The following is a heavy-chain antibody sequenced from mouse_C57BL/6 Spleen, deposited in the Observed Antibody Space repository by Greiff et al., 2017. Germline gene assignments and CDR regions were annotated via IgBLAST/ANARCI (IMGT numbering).Heavy chain of an antibody. CDR2: IYPGDGDT. Sequence: QVQLQQSGPELVKPGASVKISCKASGYAFSSSWMNWVKQRPGKGLEWIGRIYPGDGDTNYNGKFKGKATLTADKSSSTAYMQLSSLTSEDSAVYFCARPLHSPFYAMDGWGQGTSVTVSS. CDR3: ARPLHSPFYAMDG. CDR1: GYAFSSSW. J-gene: IGHJ4*01. V-gene: IGHV1-82*01.